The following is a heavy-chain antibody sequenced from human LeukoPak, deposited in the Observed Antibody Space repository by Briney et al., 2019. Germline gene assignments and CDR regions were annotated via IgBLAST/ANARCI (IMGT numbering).Heavy chain of an antibody. J-gene: IGHJ3*01. Sequence: GGSLRLSCAASGFTFSSYSMNWVRQAPGKGLEWVSYISYSSNAIYYADSVKGRFTISRDNAKNSLYLQMNSLRAEDTAVYYCARDRYCSSTSCWGQGTMVTVSS. D-gene: IGHD2-2*01. V-gene: IGHV3-48*01. CDR3: ARDRYCSSTSC. CDR1: GFTFSSYS. CDR2: ISYSSNAI.